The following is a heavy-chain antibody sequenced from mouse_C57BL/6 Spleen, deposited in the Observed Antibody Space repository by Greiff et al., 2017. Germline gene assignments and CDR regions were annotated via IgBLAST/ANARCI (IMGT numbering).Heavy chain of an antibody. CDR2: IDPSDSYT. Sequence: VQLKQPGAELVKPGASVKLSCKASGYTFTSYWMQWVKQRPGQGLEWIGEIDPSDSYTNYNQKFKGKATLTVDTSSSTAYMQLSSLTSEDSAVYYCARRYASSEDYFDYWGQGTTLTVSS. CDR3: ARRYASSEDYFDY. CDR1: GYTFTSYW. V-gene: IGHV1-50*01. J-gene: IGHJ2*01. D-gene: IGHD1-1*01.